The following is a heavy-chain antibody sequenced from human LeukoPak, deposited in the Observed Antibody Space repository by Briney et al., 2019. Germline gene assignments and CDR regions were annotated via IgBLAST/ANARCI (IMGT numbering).Heavy chain of an antibody. CDR3: ARVGGALLWFGELWD. J-gene: IGHJ4*02. CDR2: ISYDGRNK. Sequence: PGRSLRLSCAASGFLFSSYAIHGVRQAPGKGVEGVAVISYDGRNKNYADSVKGRFTVSRDNSKNTLYLQMNSLRAEDTAVDYCARVGGALLWFGELWDWGQGTLVTVSS. D-gene: IGHD3-10*01. CDR1: GFLFSSYA. V-gene: IGHV3-30*04.